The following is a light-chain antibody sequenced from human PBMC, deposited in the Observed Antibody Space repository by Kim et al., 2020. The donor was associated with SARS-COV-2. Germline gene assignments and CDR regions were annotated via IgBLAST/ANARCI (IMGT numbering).Light chain of an antibody. CDR1: KVEEKY. CDR2: QDT. J-gene: IGLJ2*01. CDR3: QAWDNGSVI. V-gene: IGLV3-1*01. Sequence: SWSPQQTASITCCGDKVEEKYVCWYQQKPGQPPVLVMFQDTKRPSGIPERFSGSNSGNTATLTISGTQAMDEADYYCQAWDNGSVIFGGGTQLTVL.